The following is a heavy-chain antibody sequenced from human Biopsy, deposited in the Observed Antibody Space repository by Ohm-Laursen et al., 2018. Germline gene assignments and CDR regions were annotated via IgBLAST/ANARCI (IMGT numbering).Heavy chain of an antibody. J-gene: IGHJ6*02. CDR1: GFTFSDYY. Sequence: GSLRLSCSASGFTFSDYYMSWFRQAPGKGLEWISYISPSGRKTYHADSVGGRVTISRDNAKNSLYLQMHSLRAEDTAVYYCARDTRWSTYSMDVWGQGTTVTVSS. CDR2: ISPSGRKT. D-gene: IGHD4-23*01. V-gene: IGHV3-11*01. CDR3: ARDTRWSTYSMDV.